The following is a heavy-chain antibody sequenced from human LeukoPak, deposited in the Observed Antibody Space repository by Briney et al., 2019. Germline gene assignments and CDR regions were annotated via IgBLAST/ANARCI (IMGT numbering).Heavy chain of an antibody. V-gene: IGHV5-51*01. CDR3: ARRNPASAAMDY. D-gene: IGHD2-2*01. Sequence: LPGQVTISADKSISTAYLQWSSLKASDTAMYYCARRNPASAAMDYWGQGTLVTVSS. J-gene: IGHJ4*02.